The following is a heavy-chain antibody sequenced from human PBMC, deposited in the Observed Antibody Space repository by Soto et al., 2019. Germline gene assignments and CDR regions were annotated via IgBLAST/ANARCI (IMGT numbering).Heavy chain of an antibody. V-gene: IGHV3-11*01. CDR1: GFTFSDYY. CDR2: ISSSGSSI. Sequence: SLRLSFAASGFTFSDYYMSWIRQAPGKGLEWVSYISSSGSSIYYADSVKGRFTISRDNAKNSLYLQMNSLRAEDTAVYYCARAWDYSSSTPNYGMDVWGQGTTVTVSS. D-gene: IGHD6-6*01. J-gene: IGHJ6*02. CDR3: ARAWDYSSSTPNYGMDV.